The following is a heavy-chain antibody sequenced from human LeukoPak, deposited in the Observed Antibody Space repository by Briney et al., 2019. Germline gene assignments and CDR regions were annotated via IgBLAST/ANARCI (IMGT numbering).Heavy chain of an antibody. CDR2: ISSSSTTI. Sequence: GGSLRLSCSASGFTFSTYSMNWVRQAPGKGLEWVSYISSSSTTIYYADSVKGRFTISRDNAKNSLYLQMNSLRVADTAVYYCARGPYKDFGSGYSDYWGQGTLVTVSS. CDR3: ARGPYKDFGSGYSDY. CDR1: GFTFSTYS. V-gene: IGHV3-48*01. D-gene: IGHD3-3*01. J-gene: IGHJ4*02.